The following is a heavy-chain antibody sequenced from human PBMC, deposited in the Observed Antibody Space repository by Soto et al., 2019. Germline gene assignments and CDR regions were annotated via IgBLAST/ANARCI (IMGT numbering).Heavy chain of an antibody. Sequence: EVQLVESGGGLVQPGGSLRLSCAASGFTFSSYWMSWVRQAPGKGPEWVANIKQDGSEKYYVDSVKGRFTISRDNAKNSLYLQMNSLRAEDTAVYYCARDLLLWFGEVKGDAFDIWGQGTMVTVSS. D-gene: IGHD3-10*01. CDR1: GFTFSSYW. CDR3: ARDLLLWFGEVKGDAFDI. CDR2: IKQDGSEK. V-gene: IGHV3-7*01. J-gene: IGHJ3*02.